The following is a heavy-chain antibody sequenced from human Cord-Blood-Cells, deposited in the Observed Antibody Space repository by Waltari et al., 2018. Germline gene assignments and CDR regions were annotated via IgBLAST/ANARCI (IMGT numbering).Heavy chain of an antibody. J-gene: IGHJ4*02. CDR3: ARYSSSWYYFDY. CDR2: IYYSGSP. Sequence: QVQLQESGPGLVKPSETLSLTCTVSGGSVSSGSYYWSWIRQPPGKGLEWIGYIYYSGSPNYNPSLKSRVTISVDTSKNQFSLKLSSVTAADTAVYYCARYSSSWYYFDYWGQGTLVTVSS. D-gene: IGHD6-13*01. V-gene: IGHV4-61*01. CDR1: GGSVSSGSYY.